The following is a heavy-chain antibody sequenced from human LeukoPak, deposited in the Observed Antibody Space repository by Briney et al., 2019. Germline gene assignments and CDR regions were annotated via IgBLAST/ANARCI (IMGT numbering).Heavy chain of an antibody. V-gene: IGHV3-23*01. CDR2: ISGSGGST. D-gene: IGHD4-23*01. CDR3: ARASPSPSPIGWPTPGSYFDY. CDR1: GFTFSSYA. J-gene: IGHJ4*02. Sequence: PGGSLRLSCAASGFTFSSYAMSWVRQAPGKGLEWVSAISGSGGSTYYADSVKGRFTISRDNSKNTLYLQMNSLRAEDTAVYYFARASPSPSPIGWPTPGSYFDYWGQGTLVTVSS.